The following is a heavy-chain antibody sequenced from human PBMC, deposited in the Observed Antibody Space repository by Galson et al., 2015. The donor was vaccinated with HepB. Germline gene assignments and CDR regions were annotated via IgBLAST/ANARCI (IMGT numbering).Heavy chain of an antibody. V-gene: IGHV1-18*01. D-gene: IGHD3-16*01. CDR2: ISAYNGNT. J-gene: IGHJ6*03. CDR1: GYTFTSYG. Sequence: SVKVSCKASGYTFTSYGISWVRQAPGQGLEWMGWISAYNGNTNYAQKLQGRVTMTTDTSTSTAYMELRSLRSDDTAVYYCARGPFGDYYYYYMDVWGKGTTVTVSS. CDR3: ARGPFGDYYYYYMDV.